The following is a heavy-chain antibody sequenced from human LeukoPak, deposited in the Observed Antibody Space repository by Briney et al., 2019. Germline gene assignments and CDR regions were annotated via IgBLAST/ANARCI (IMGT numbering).Heavy chain of an antibody. CDR2: ISSSGSTI. Sequence: PGGSLRLSCAASGFTFSSYEMNWVRQAPGKGLEWVSYISSSGSTIYYADSVKGRFTISRDNSKNTLYLQMGSLRAEDMAVYYCARIGYGSGSYGWFDSWGREPWSPSPQ. CDR1: GFTFSSYE. CDR3: ARIGYGSGSYGWFDS. D-gene: IGHD3-10*01. J-gene: IGHJ5*01. V-gene: IGHV3-48*03.